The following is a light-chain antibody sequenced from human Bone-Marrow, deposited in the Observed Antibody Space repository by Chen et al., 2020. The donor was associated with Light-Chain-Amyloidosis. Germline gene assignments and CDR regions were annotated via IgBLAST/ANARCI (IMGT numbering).Light chain of an antibody. Sequence: QSALTQPASVSGSPGQSITISCTGTSSDVGSYNFVSWYQHHPGKAPKLVIYEATKRPSGVSNRFSGSKSSTTASLTISGLQADDEAVYYCCSYAGSSTVIFGGGTQLTVL. CDR3: CSYAGSSTVI. CDR2: EAT. V-gene: IGLV2-23*01. J-gene: IGLJ2*01. CDR1: SSDVGSYNF.